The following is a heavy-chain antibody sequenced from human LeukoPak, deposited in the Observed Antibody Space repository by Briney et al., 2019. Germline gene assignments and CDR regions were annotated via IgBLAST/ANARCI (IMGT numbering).Heavy chain of an antibody. Sequence: ASVKVSCKASGYTFTSYDINWVRQATGQGLEWMGWMNPNSGNTGYAQKFQGRVTMTRNTSISTAYMELSSLRSEDTAVYYCARDSDTAMANCYYYGMDVWGQGTTVTVSS. D-gene: IGHD5-18*01. CDR1: GYTFTSYD. J-gene: IGHJ6*02. CDR2: MNPNSGNT. V-gene: IGHV1-8*01. CDR3: ARDSDTAMANCYYYGMDV.